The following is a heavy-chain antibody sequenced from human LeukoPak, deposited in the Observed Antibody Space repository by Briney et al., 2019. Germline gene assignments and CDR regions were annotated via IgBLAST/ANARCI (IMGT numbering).Heavy chain of an antibody. Sequence: GESLKISCRASGYIFTNYWIGWVRQMPGKGLEWMGIIYPGDSDTRYSPSFQGQVTISADKSISTAYLQWSSLKASDTAMYYCARTHYGGNSPFDYWGQGTLVTVSS. CDR2: IYPGDSDT. D-gene: IGHD4-23*01. CDR3: ARTHYGGNSPFDY. CDR1: GYIFTNYW. J-gene: IGHJ4*02. V-gene: IGHV5-51*01.